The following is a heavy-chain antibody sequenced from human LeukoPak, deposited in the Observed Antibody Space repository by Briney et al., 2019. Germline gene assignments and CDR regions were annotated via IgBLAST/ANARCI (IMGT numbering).Heavy chain of an antibody. CDR2: IDPYYGLA. J-gene: IGHJ6*02. CDR3: ARVLAYCTDSSCPGMDV. V-gene: IGHV1-46*01. Sequence: GASVKLSCKASGYTFPTYYLNWVRQVPGRGLEWMGKIDPYYGLAYYAQKFQGRVTMTRDTSTSTVYMEANSLTSDDTAVYYCARVLAYCTDSSCPGMDVWGQGTTVTVSS. CDR1: GYTFPTYY. D-gene: IGHD2-8*02.